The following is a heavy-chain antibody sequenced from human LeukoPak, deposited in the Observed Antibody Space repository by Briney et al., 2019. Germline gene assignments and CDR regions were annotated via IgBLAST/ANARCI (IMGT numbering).Heavy chain of an antibody. CDR3: AKGSYYDPSSYPYDFYYYMDV. CDR1: GFTFSNAW. D-gene: IGHD3-22*01. J-gene: IGHJ6*03. Sequence: GGSLRLSCAASGFTFSNAWMTWVRQAPGKGLEWVSAINGGGVSTHYTDSVKVRFTISRYNSRNTLYLHMNSLRAEDTALYYCAKGSYYDPSSYPYDFYYYMDVWGKGTTVTVSS. CDR2: INGGGVST. V-gene: IGHV3-23*01.